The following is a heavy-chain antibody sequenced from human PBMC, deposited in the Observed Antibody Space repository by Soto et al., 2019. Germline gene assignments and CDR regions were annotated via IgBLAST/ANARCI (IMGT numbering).Heavy chain of an antibody. CDR2: ISSDGST. CDR1: GFTVSRIF. Sequence: EVQLVESGGGLVQPGGSLRLSCAASGFTVSRIFMTWVRQAPGKGLQWVAVISSDGSTYYADSVKGRFTISRDNSKNTLYLEMNSLRAEDTAVYYCARDTFGGDYDFLHGGQGTLVTVSS. D-gene: IGHD3-3*01. CDR3: ARDTFGGDYDFLH. V-gene: IGHV3-66*01. J-gene: IGHJ4*02.